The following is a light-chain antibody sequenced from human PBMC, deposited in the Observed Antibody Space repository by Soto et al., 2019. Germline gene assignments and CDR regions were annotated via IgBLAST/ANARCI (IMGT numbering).Light chain of an antibody. J-gene: IGKJ5*01. V-gene: IGKV3-20*01. CDR3: QQYGSSPPIT. CDR2: GAS. Sequence: EIVLTQSPGTLSLSPGERATLSCRASQSVSSSYLAWYQQKPGQAPRLLIYGASSRATGIPDRFSGSGSGTDFTLTSSRLEPEDFAVYYGQQYGSSPPITFGQGTRLEIK. CDR1: QSVSSSY.